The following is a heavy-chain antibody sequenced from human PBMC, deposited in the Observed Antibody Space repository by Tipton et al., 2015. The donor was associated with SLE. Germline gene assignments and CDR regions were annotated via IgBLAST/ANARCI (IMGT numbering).Heavy chain of an antibody. Sequence: TLSLTCAVYGGSFSGYYWSWIRQPPGKGLEWIGEINHSGSTNYNPSLKSRVTISVDTSKNQFSLKLSSVTAADTAVYYCARHEAYSSSWYDYWGQGTLVTVSS. CDR2: INHSGST. V-gene: IGHV4-34*01. J-gene: IGHJ4*02. D-gene: IGHD6-13*01. CDR1: GGSFSGYY. CDR3: ARHEAYSSSWYDY.